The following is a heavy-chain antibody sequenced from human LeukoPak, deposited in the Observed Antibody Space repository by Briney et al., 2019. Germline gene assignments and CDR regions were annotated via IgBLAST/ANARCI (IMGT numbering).Heavy chain of an antibody. J-gene: IGHJ5*02. Sequence: ASVKVSCKASGYTLTGYYMHWVRQAPGQGLEWMGWMNPNSGGTKYAQKFQGRVTMTRDTSISTAYMELSRLRSDDTAMYYCARDKLGLGELSLYDQWGQGTLVTVSS. CDR3: ARDKLGLGELSLYDQ. V-gene: IGHV1-2*02. D-gene: IGHD3-16*02. CDR1: GYTLTGYY. CDR2: MNPNSGGT.